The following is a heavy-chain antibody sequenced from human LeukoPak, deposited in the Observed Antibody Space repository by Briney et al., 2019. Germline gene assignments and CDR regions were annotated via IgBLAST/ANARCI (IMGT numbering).Heavy chain of an antibody. CDR2: FDPEEGKR. CDR3: ATVVTTGTYDC. Sequence: ASVKVSCKVSGYTLTELPIHWVRKDHGKGLEWMGGFDPEEGKRMSAQKFQGRVTMTEDRSTDTVYMELSSLRSEDTAVYYCATVVTTGTYDCWGQGTLVTVSS. V-gene: IGHV1-24*01. J-gene: IGHJ4*02. CDR1: GYTLTELP. D-gene: IGHD1-1*01.